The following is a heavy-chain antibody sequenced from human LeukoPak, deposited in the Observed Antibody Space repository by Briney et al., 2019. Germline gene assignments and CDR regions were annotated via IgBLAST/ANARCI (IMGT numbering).Heavy chain of an antibody. V-gene: IGHV4-59*08. CDR3: ARIYSSSPSDAFDI. D-gene: IGHD6-6*01. Sequence: SETLSLTCTVSGGSISSYYWSWIRQPPGKGLEWIGYIYYSGSTNYNPSLKTRVTTSVDTSKNQFSLKLSSVTAADTAVYYCARIYSSSPSDAFDIWGQGTMVTVSS. CDR2: IYYSGST. CDR1: GGSISSYY. J-gene: IGHJ3*02.